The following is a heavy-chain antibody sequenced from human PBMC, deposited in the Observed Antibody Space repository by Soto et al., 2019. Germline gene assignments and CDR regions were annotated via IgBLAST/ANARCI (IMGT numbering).Heavy chain of an antibody. CDR2: ISYDGSNK. V-gene: IGHV3-30*03. D-gene: IGHD3-22*01. Sequence: PGGSLRLLCAASGFPFSSYGMHLVRQAPGKGLECVSVISYDGSNKYYADSVKGRVTISRDNSKKTLYLQMNSLRAEDTAVYYCAINMEGSGYYWGQGSLVNVSS. CDR3: AINMEGSGYY. J-gene: IGHJ4*02. CDR1: GFPFSSYG.